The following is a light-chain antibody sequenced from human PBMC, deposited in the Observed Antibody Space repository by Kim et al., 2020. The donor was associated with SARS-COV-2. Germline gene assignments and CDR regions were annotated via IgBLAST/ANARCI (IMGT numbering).Light chain of an antibody. CDR3: TSYRSSGYV. CDR1: SSDVGGYNY. CDR2: DVF. V-gene: IGLV2-14*03. J-gene: IGLJ1*01. Sequence: QSALTQPASVSGSPGQSITISCTGTSSDVGGYNYVSWYQQYPGKAPELIIYDVFKRPSGVSNRFSGSKSGNTASLTISGLQAEDEAAYYCTSYRSSGYVFGTGTKVTVL.